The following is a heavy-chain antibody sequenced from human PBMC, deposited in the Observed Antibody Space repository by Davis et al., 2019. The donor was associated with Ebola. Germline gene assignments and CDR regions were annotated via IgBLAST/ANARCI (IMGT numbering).Heavy chain of an antibody. CDR1: GYTFTSYG. CDR3: ARLDSSGWSVKFDY. Sequence: ASVKVSCKASGYTFTSYGISWVRQAPGQGLEWMGWISAYNGNTNYAQKLQGRVTMTTDTSTNTAYMELRSLRSDDTAVYYCARLDSSGWSVKFDYWGQGTLVTVSS. J-gene: IGHJ4*02. V-gene: IGHV1-18*01. D-gene: IGHD6-19*01. CDR2: ISAYNGNT.